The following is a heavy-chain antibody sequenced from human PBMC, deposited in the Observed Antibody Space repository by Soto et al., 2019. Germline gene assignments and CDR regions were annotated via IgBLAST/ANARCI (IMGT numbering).Heavy chain of an antibody. J-gene: IGHJ6*02. CDR2: INHSGST. V-gene: IGHV4-34*01. D-gene: IGHD3-22*01. Sequence: SETLSLTCAVYGGSFSGYYWSWIRQPPGKGLEWIGEINHSGSTNYNPSLKSRVTISVDTSKNQFSLKLSSVTAADTAVYYCARDPVYDSSGYYYYYYGMDVWGQGTTVTVSS. CDR3: ARDPVYDSSGYYYYYYGMDV. CDR1: GGSFSGYY.